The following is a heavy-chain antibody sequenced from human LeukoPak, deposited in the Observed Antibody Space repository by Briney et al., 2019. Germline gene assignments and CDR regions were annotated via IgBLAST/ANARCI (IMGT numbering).Heavy chain of an antibody. J-gene: IGHJ5*02. CDR3: AREDIVATGWFDP. D-gene: IGHD5-12*01. Sequence: SETLSLTCTVSGYSISSGYYWGWIRQPPGKGLEGIGSIYHSGSTYYNPSLKSRVTISVDTSKNQFSLKLSSVTAADTAVYYCAREDIVATGWFDPWGQGTLVTVSS. CDR1: GYSISSGYY. CDR2: IYHSGST. V-gene: IGHV4-38-2*02.